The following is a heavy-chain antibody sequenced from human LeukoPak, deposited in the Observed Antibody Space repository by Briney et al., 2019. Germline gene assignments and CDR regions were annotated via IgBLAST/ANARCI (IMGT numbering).Heavy chain of an antibody. Sequence: SETLSLTCTVSGGSISSSSYYWGWIRQPPGKGLEWIGSIYYSGSTYYNPSLKSRVTISVDTSKNQFSLKLSSVTAADTAVYYCAREKGADYYGSGSYSNWFDPWGQGTLVTVSS. CDR2: IYYSGST. J-gene: IGHJ5*02. CDR1: GGSISSSSYY. CDR3: AREKGADYYGSGSYSNWFDP. V-gene: IGHV4-39*02. D-gene: IGHD3-10*01.